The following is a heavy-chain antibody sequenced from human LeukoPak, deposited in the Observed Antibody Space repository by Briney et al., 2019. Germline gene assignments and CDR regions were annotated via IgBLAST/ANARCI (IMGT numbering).Heavy chain of an antibody. CDR1: RFTFSSYS. D-gene: IGHD3-16*01. V-gene: IGHV3-21*01. CDR2: LSSSGSYI. Sequence: GGSLRLSCAASRFTFSSYSMNWVRQAPGKGLEWVSSLSSSGSYIYYADSVKGRFTISRDNAKNSLYLQMNSLRAEDTAVYYCSRVGPWVSPDYYYYYMDVWGKGTTVTVSS. J-gene: IGHJ6*03. CDR3: SRVGPWVSPDYYYYYMDV.